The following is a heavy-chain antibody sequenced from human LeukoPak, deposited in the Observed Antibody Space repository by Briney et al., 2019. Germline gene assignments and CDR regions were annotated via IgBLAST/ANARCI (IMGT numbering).Heavy chain of an antibody. CDR3: ARLRLDTRTNYYYGMDV. D-gene: IGHD1-7*01. Sequence: VKPSETLSLTCTVSGGSISSSSYYWGWIRQPPGKGLEWIGSIYYSGSTYYNPSLKSRVTISVDTSKNQFSLKLSSVTAADTAVYYCARLRLDTRTNYYYGMDVWGQGTTVTVSS. J-gene: IGHJ6*02. CDR2: IYYSGST. CDR1: GGSISSSSYY. V-gene: IGHV4-39*01.